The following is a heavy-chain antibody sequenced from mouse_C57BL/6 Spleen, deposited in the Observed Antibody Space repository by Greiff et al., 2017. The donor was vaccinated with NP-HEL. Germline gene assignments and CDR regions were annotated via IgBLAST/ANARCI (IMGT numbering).Heavy chain of an antibody. V-gene: IGHV5-17*01. CDR1: GFTFSDYG. CDR3: AREEGPYAMDY. CDR2: ISSGSSTI. Sequence: EVHLVESGGGLVKPGGSLKLSCAASGFTFSDYGMHWVRQAPEKGLEWVAYISSGSSTIYYADTVKGRFTISRDNAKNTLFLQMASLRSEDTAMYYCAREEGPYAMDYWGQGTSVTVSS. J-gene: IGHJ4*01.